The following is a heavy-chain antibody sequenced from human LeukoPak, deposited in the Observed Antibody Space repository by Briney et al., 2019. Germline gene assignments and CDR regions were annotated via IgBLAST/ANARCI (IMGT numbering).Heavy chain of an antibody. D-gene: IGHD3-10*01. Sequence: SVKVSCKASGGTFSSYAISWVRQAPGQGLEWMGGIIPIFGTANYAQKFQGRVTITADESTSTAYMELSSLRSEDTAVYYCARTYYYGSGSYYYFDYWGQGTLVTVSS. CDR3: ARTYYYGSGSYYYFDY. V-gene: IGHV1-69*01. J-gene: IGHJ4*02. CDR2: IIPIFGTA. CDR1: GGTFSSYA.